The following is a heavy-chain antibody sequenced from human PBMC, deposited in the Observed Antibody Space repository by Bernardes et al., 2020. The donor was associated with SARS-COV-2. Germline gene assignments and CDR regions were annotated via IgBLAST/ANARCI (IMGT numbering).Heavy chain of an antibody. J-gene: IGHJ6*02. CDR3: EVNYYYGMDV. CDR2: INGDGSNK. Sequence: GGSLRLSRAASGFSFSSSWMHWVRQAPGKGLEWVSRINGDGSNKAYADSVKGRFTITSDNAKTTLYLQMNSLSAEDTAVYYCEVNYYYGMDVWGQGTTVTVSS. V-gene: IGHV3-74*01. CDR1: GFSFSSSW.